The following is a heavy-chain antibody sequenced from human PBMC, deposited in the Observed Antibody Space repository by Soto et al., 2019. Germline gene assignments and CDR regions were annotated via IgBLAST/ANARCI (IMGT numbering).Heavy chain of an antibody. J-gene: IGHJ4*02. V-gene: IGHV4-39*01. CDR3: ARTGYCSGGSCPFDF. CDR1: GASISSSAYS. Sequence: SETLSLSCRVSGASISSSAYSWGWIRQPPGKGLEWIGTIYYTGSTYYTPSLKSRVTISVDTSKNQFSLRLSSVTAADTAVYYCARTGYCSGGSCPFDFWGQGTLVTVSS. CDR2: IYYTGST. D-gene: IGHD2-15*01.